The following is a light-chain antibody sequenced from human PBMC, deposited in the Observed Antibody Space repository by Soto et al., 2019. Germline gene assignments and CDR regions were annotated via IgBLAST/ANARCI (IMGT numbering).Light chain of an antibody. J-gene: IGKJ3*01. V-gene: IGKV3-11*01. Sequence: EIVLTQSPATLSLSPGERATLSCRASQSVSSYLAWYQQKPGQAPRLLIYDASNRATGIPARFSGSGSGTDLTLTISSLEPEDFAVYYCQQRSNWPLLTFGPGTKVDIK. CDR3: QQRSNWPLLT. CDR1: QSVSSY. CDR2: DAS.